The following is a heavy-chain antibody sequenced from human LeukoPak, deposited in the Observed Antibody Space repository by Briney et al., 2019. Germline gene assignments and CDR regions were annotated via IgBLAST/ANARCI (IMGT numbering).Heavy chain of an antibody. CDR2: INHSGST. J-gene: IGHJ4*02. CDR1: GGSFSGYY. Sequence: SETLSLTCAVYGGSFSGYYWSWIRQPPGKGLEWIGEINHSGSTNYNPSLKSRVTISVDTSKNQFSLKLSSVTAADTAVYYCASGSGWQTAFDYWGQGTLVTVSS. D-gene: IGHD6-19*01. V-gene: IGHV4-34*01. CDR3: ASGSGWQTAFDY.